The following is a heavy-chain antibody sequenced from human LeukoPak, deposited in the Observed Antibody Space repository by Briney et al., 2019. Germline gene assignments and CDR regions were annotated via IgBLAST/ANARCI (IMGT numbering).Heavy chain of an antibody. Sequence: SETLSLTCAVYGGSFSGYYWSWIRQPPGKGLEWIGEINHSGSTYYNPSLKSRVTISVDTSKNQLSLKLSSVTAADTAVYYCASARTSSRSWFTFDYWGQGILVTVSS. J-gene: IGHJ4*02. CDR3: ASARTSSRSWFTFDY. V-gene: IGHV4-34*01. D-gene: IGHD6-13*01. CDR1: GGSFSGYY. CDR2: INHSGST.